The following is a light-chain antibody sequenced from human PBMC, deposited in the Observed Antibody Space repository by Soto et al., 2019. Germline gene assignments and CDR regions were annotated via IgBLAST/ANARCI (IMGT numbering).Light chain of an antibody. CDR2: DAS. J-gene: IGKJ1*01. CDR1: QGISGW. Sequence: DIHMTQSPSTLSASVGDRVTITCRASQGISGWLAWYQQKAGKAPKLLIFDASSLKSGVPSRFSGSGSGTEFTLTISSLQPDDFATYYCQHYNSYSEAFGQGTKVDIK. V-gene: IGKV1-5*01. CDR3: QHYNSYSEA.